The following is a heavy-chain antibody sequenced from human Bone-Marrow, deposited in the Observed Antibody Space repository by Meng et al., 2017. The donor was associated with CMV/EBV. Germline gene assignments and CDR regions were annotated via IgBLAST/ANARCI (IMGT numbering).Heavy chain of an antibody. J-gene: IGHJ6*02. V-gene: IGHV1-18*04. D-gene: IGHD3-22*01. CDR3: AREYDTSGNYGMDV. CDR1: GDSFTSYV. CDR2: ISAYSGNT. Sequence: ASVKVSCKASGDSFTSYVITWVRQAPGQGLEWMGWISAYSGNTNYAQRFQGRVIMTTDTSTSTAYMELRSLRSDDTAVYYCAREYDTSGNYGMDVWGQGTTVTVPS.